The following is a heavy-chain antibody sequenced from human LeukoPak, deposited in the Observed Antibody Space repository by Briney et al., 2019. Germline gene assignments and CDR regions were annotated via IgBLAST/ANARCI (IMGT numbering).Heavy chain of an antibody. V-gene: IGHV3-7*01. CDR3: AKYGGISGTSFDI. J-gene: IGHJ3*02. CDR1: GFTFNLYW. D-gene: IGHD4-23*01. CDR2: IKEDGSDK. Sequence: LAGGSLRLSCAASGFTFNLYWMSWLRQAPGKGLEWVANIKEDGSDKVYLESVKGRFTISRDNAKNSVHLQMNSLTVEDTAVYYCAKYGGISGTSFDIWGQGTMVSVSP.